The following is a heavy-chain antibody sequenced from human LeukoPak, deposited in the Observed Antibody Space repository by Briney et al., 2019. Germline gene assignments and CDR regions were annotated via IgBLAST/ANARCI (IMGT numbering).Heavy chain of an antibody. CDR1: GGTFSSYA. J-gene: IGHJ3*02. V-gene: IGHV1-69*01. Sequence: SVKVSCKASGGTFSSYAISWVRQAPGQGLEWMGGIIPIFGTANYAQKFQGRVTITADESTSTAYMGLSSLRSEDTAVYYCARDKGYYGSGSYGLGTFDIWGQGTMVTVSS. CDR2: IIPIFGTA. CDR3: ARDKGYYGSGSYGLGTFDI. D-gene: IGHD3-10*01.